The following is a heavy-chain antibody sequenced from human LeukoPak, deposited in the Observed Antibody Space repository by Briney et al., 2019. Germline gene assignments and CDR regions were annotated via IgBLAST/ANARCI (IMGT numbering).Heavy chain of an antibody. V-gene: IGHV1-2*02. D-gene: IGHD4-17*01. CDR1: GYTFTGYY. CDR3: ARAMTTVTLGDY. CDR2: INPNSGGT. Sequence: SVKVSCKASGYTFTGYYMHWVRQAPGQGLEWMGWINPNSGGTNYAQKFQGRVTMTRDTSISTACMELSRLRSDDTAVYYCARAMTTVTLGDYWGQGTLVTVSS. J-gene: IGHJ4*02.